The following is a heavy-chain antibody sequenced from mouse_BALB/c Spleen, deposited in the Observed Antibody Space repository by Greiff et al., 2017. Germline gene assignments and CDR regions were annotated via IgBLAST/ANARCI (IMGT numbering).Heavy chain of an antibody. D-gene: IGHD2-14*01. V-gene: IGHV14-3*02. CDR2: IDPANGNT. J-gene: IGHJ4*01. CDR1: GFNIKDTY. Sequence: VQLQQSGAELVKPGASVKLSCTASGFNIKDTYMHWVKQRPEQGLEWIGRIDPANGNTKYDPKFQGKATITADTSSNTAYLQLSSLTSEDTAVYYGASGGICAMDYWGQGTSVTVSS. CDR3: ASGGICAMDY.